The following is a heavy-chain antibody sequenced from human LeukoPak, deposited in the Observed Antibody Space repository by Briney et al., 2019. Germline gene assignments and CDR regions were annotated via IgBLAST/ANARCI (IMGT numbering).Heavy chain of an antibody. CDR1: GGSISGHY. Sequence: SETLSLICTVSGGSISGHYWSWIRQPPGKGLEWIGYIYDSGSTNYNPSPKSRATISEDTSKNQISLKLNSVTAADTAVYYCARQFGYYYGMDVWGQGTTVTVSS. CDR3: ARQFGYYYGMDV. J-gene: IGHJ6*02. V-gene: IGHV4-59*08. D-gene: IGHD3-16*01. CDR2: IYDSGST.